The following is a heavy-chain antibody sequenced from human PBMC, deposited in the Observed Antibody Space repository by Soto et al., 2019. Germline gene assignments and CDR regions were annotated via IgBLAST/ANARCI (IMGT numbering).Heavy chain of an antibody. D-gene: IGHD6-13*01. J-gene: IGHJ2*01. CDR3: GIRAVGSVSAFLLNRSSDL. V-gene: IGHV3-15*07. CDR2: IKSKTYGGTT. Sequence: WVSKATGKGLEWVGRIKSKTYGGTTDYAAPVKGRFTISRDDSKNTLYLQMNSLKTEDTALAEDGIRAVGSVSAFLLNRSSDL.